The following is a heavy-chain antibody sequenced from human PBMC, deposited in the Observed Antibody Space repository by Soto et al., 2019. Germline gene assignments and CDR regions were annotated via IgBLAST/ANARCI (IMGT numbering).Heavy chain of an antibody. CDR1: CGSISSYY. D-gene: IGHD3-10*01. CDR3: AREATMVRLGDYYYGMDV. Sequence: PSETLSLTCTVSCGSISSYYWSWIRQPPGKGLEWIGYIYYSGSTNYNPSLKSRVTISVDTSKNQFSLKLSSVTAADTAVYYCAREATMVRLGDYYYGMDVWGQGTTVTVSS. J-gene: IGHJ6*02. V-gene: IGHV4-59*01. CDR2: IYYSGST.